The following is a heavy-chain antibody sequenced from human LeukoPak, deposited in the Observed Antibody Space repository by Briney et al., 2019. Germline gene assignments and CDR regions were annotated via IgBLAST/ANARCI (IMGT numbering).Heavy chain of an antibody. CDR1: GFTFSSYA. V-gene: IGHV3-30-3*01. D-gene: IGHD5-12*01. CDR2: ISYDGSNK. J-gene: IGHJ6*02. CDR3: ARDVSCLSIVTTVTYGMDV. Sequence: PGGSLRLSCAASGFTFSSYAMHWVRQAPGKGLEWVAVISYDGSNKYYADSVKGRFTISRDNSKNTLYLQMNSLRAEDTAVYYCARDVSCLSIVTTVTYGMDVWGQGTTVTVSS.